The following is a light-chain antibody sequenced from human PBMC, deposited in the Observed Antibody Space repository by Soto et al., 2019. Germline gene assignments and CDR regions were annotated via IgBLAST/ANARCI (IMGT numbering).Light chain of an antibody. Sequence: IQMTQSPSSLSASVGDRVTITCRASQGISNYLAWYQQKPGKVPKLLIYTASTLQSGVPSRFSGSGSGTDFTLTISSLQPEDVATYYCQNYKSAPQLTFGGGTKVEIK. CDR1: QGISNY. CDR3: QNYKSAPQLT. CDR2: TAS. V-gene: IGKV1-27*01. J-gene: IGKJ4*01.